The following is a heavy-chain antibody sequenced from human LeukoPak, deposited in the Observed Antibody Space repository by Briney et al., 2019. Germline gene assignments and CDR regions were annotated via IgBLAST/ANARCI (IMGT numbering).Heavy chain of an antibody. CDR3: GRVTCSSTSCSYYGMDV. D-gene: IGHD2-2*01. J-gene: IGHJ6*02. Sequence: GASVKVSCKASGGTFSSYAISWVRQAPGQGLEWMGRIIPIFGIANYAQKLQGRVTITADKSTSTAYLELSSLRSEDTAVYCCGRVTCSSTSCSYYGMDVWGQGTTVTVSS. CDR2: IIPIFGIA. V-gene: IGHV1-69*04. CDR1: GGTFSSYA.